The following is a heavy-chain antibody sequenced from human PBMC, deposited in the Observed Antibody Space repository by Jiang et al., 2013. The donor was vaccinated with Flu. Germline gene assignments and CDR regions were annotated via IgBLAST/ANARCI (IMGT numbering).Heavy chain of an antibody. CDR2: INYSGTT. V-gene: IGHV4-31*03. CDR3: ARSSEAYYGI. CDR1: GGSIRSGGYY. J-gene: IGHJ3*02. D-gene: IGHD3-16*01. Sequence: GPGLVKPLQILSLTCTVSGGSIRSGGYYWNWIRQHPGKGLEWIGRINYSGTTYYNPSLKSRVMISVDTSKNEFSLKLNSVTAADTAVYFCARSSEAYYGIWGQGTMVTVS.